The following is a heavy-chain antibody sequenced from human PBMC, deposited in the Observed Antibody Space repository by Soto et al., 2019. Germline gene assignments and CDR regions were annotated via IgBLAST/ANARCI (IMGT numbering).Heavy chain of an antibody. V-gene: IGHV1-2*04. CDR3: ARGHSTDCSNGVCSFYYNHEMDV. Sequence: ASVKVSCKASGYSFTDYHIHWVRQAPGQGLEWLGRINPKSGGTSTAQKFQGWVTMTRDRSISTVYMELTRLRSDDTAVYFCARGHSTDCSNGVCSFYYNHEMDVWGQGTTVTVSS. J-gene: IGHJ6*02. D-gene: IGHD2-8*01. CDR2: INPKSGGT. CDR1: GYSFTDYH.